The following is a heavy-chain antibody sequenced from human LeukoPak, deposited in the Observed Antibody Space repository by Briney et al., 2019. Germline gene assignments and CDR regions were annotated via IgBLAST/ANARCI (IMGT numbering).Heavy chain of an antibody. CDR1: GYSISSGYY. CDR2: IYHSGST. J-gene: IGHJ5*02. Sequence: SETLSLTCAVSGYSISSGYYWGWIRQPPGKGLEWIGSIYHSGSTYYNPSLKSRVTISVDTSKNQFSLKLSSVTAADTAVYYCATDRPPNLLLWFGESSNCFDPWGQGTLVTVSS. D-gene: IGHD3-10*01. V-gene: IGHV4-38-2*02. CDR3: ATDRPPNLLLWFGESSNCFDP.